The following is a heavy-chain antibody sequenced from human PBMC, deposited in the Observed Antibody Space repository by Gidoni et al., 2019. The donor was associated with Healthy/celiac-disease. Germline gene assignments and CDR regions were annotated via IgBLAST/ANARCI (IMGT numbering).Heavy chain of an antibody. D-gene: IGHD1-26*01. CDR2: VDPDGGET. J-gene: IGHJ4*02. Sequence: LQLVQSGAEVKRRVDTVKISCKVSGYTFTDYYMHWVQPAPGKGLEWMGLVDPDGGETIYAEKFQGRVTITADTSTDTAYIELSSLRPDVPAGHYCATVPSSSASYYGWGQRPLLTVSS. CDR3: ATVPSSSASYYG. V-gene: IGHV1-69-2*01. CDR1: GYTFTDYY.